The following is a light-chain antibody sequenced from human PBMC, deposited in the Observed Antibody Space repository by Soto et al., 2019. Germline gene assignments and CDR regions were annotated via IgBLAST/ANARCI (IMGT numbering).Light chain of an antibody. V-gene: IGKV3-15*01. Sequence: EIVMTQSPATLSVSPVERATLSCISSQSVSSNLAWYQQKPGQAPRLLIYGASTRATGIPARFSGSGSGTEFTLTISSLQSEDFAVYYCQRYNNWPPWTFGQGTKVDIK. CDR3: QRYNNWPPWT. J-gene: IGKJ1*01. CDR2: GAS. CDR1: QSVSSN.